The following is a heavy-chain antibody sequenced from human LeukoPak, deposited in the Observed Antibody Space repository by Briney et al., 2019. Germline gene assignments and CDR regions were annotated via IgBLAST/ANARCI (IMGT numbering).Heavy chain of an antibody. V-gene: IGHV3-30-3*01. D-gene: IGHD5-12*01. CDR2: ISYDGSTK. Sequence: GRSLRLSCAASGFTFSSYAMHWVRQAPGKGLEWVAVISYDGSTKYYVDSVKGRFTISRDNSKNTLYLQMNSLRAEDTAVYYCARDHGYAFDYWGQGTLVTVSS. J-gene: IGHJ4*02. CDR3: ARDHGYAFDY. CDR1: GFTFSSYA.